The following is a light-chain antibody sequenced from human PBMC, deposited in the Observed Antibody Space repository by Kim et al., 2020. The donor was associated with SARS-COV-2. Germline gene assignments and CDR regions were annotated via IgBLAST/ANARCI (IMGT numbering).Light chain of an antibody. CDR3: ISYTGTDTLV. Sequence: QSALTQPASVSASPGQSITISCSGTSSDGGGYNYVSWFQQYPCKVPKLMIYDVNKRPSGVSSRFSGSKSGNTASLTISGLQAEDWADYYCISYTGTDTLVFGGGTQLTVL. CDR2: DVN. V-gene: IGLV2-14*03. CDR1: SSDGGGYNY. J-gene: IGLJ2*01.